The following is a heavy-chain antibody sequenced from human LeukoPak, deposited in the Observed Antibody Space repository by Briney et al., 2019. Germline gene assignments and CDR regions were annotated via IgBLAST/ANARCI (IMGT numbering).Heavy chain of an antibody. CDR2: ISGSGGST. CDR1: GFTFSSYG. Sequence: GGSLRLSCAASGFTFSSYGMSWVRQAPGKGLEWVSAISGSGGSTYYADSVKGRFTISRDNSKNTLYLQMNSLRAEDTAVYYCAKDLYSSGWYLDYWGQGTLVTVSS. D-gene: IGHD6-19*01. CDR3: AKDLYSSGWYLDY. J-gene: IGHJ4*02. V-gene: IGHV3-23*01.